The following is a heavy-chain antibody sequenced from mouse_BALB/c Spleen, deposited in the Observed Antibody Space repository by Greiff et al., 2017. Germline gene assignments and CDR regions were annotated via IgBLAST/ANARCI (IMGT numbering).Heavy chain of an antibody. CDR2: ISYSGST. D-gene: IGHD1-1*01. V-gene: IGHV3-8*02. Sequence: EVMLVESGPSLVKPSQTLSLTCSVTGDSITSGYWNWIRKFPGNKLEYMGYISYSGSTYYNPSLKSRISITRDTSKNQYYLQLNSVTTEDTATYYCARGGGYGSSYAMDYWGQGTSVTVSS. J-gene: IGHJ4*01. CDR1: GDSITSGY. CDR3: ARGGGYGSSYAMDY.